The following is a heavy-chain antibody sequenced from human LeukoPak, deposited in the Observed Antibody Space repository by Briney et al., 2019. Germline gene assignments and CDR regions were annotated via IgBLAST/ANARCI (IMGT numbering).Heavy chain of an antibody. CDR1: GFTFSDYY. CDR2: ISSSGSTI. Sequence: GGSLRLSCAASGFTFSDYYMSWIRQAPGKGLEWVSYISSSGSTIYYADSVKGRFTISRDNAKNSLYLQMNSLRAEDTAVYYCAREGLYGSSWYYFDYWGQGTLVTVSS. D-gene: IGHD6-13*01. V-gene: IGHV3-11*01. CDR3: AREGLYGSSWYYFDY. J-gene: IGHJ4*02.